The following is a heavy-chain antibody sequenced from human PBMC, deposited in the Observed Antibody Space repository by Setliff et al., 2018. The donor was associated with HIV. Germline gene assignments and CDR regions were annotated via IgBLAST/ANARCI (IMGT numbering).Heavy chain of an antibody. CDR1: GYTFSNHT. J-gene: IGHJ4*02. CDR2: LNAGYGNT. V-gene: IGHV1-3*01. D-gene: IGHD3-9*01. CDR3: AKSGLVYDDVLTGPPTDY. Sequence: ASVKVSCKASGYTFSNHTIHWVRQAPGKGPEWMGWLNAGYGNTKYSQKLQGRATITRDISASTAYMELSSLRSEDTAVYYCAKSGLVYDDVLTGPPTDYWGQGTLVTVSS.